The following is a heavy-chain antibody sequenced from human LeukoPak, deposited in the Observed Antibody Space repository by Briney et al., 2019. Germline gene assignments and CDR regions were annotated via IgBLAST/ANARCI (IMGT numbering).Heavy chain of an antibody. CDR3: ARHGYCSGGSCYSDY. Sequence: SETLSLTCTVSGGSISSYYRSWIRQPPGKGLEWIGYIYYSGSTNYNPSLKSRVTISVDTSMNQFSLKLSSVTAADTAVYYCARHGYCSGGSCYSDYWGQGTLVTVSS. J-gene: IGHJ4*02. V-gene: IGHV4-59*08. CDR2: IYYSGST. CDR1: GGSISSYY. D-gene: IGHD2-15*01.